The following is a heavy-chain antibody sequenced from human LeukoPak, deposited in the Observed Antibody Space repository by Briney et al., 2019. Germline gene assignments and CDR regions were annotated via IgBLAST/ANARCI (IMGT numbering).Heavy chain of an antibody. D-gene: IGHD3-22*01. J-gene: IGHJ4*02. V-gene: IGHV4-39*07. Sequence: SETLSLTCTVSGGSISSSSYYWGWIRQPPGKGLEWIGSIYHSGSTYYNPSLKSRVTISVDTSKNQFSLKLSSVTAADTAMYYCARVNYYDSSGPDYWGQGTLVTVSS. CDR1: GGSISSSSYY. CDR2: IYHSGST. CDR3: ARVNYYDSSGPDY.